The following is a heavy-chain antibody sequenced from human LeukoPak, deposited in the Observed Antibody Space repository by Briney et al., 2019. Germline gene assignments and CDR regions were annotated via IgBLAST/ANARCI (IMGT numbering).Heavy chain of an antibody. Sequence: GGSLRLSCAASGFTFSDYYMSWIRQAPGKGLEWVSYISSSGSTIYYADSVKGRFTISRDNAKNSLYLQMNSLRAEDTAVYYCARARYFDWLDHYFDYWGQGTLVTVSS. D-gene: IGHD3-9*01. CDR3: ARARYFDWLDHYFDY. CDR1: GFTFSDYY. V-gene: IGHV3-11*01. CDR2: ISSSGSTI. J-gene: IGHJ4*02.